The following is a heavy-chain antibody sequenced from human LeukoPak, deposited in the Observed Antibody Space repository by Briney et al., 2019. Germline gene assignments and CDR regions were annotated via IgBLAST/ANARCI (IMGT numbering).Heavy chain of an antibody. CDR2: IYYSGST. CDR3: ARSGRGSSAGFDY. Sequence: PSETLSLTCTVSGGSISSYHWSWIRQPPGKGLEWIGYIYYSGSTNYTPSLKSRITISVDTSRNQFSLKLNSVTAADTAVYYCARSGRGSSAGFDYWGQGTLVTVSS. D-gene: IGHD3-10*01. CDR1: GGSISSYH. J-gene: IGHJ4*02. V-gene: IGHV4-59*01.